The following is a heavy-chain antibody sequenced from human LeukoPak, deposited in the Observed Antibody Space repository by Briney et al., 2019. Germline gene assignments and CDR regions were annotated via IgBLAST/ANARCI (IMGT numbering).Heavy chain of an antibody. CDR1: GFTFSTYW. J-gene: IGHJ4*02. Sequence: PGGSLGLSCAASGFTFSTYWMSWVRQAPGKGLEWVANIKQDGSDKYYVDSVKGRFTISRDNTKNSLYLQMNSLRVEDTSVYYCARGRYASGWYPDYFDSWGQGTLVTVSS. V-gene: IGHV3-7*01. CDR2: IKQDGSDK. CDR3: ARGRYASGWYPDYFDS. D-gene: IGHD6-19*01.